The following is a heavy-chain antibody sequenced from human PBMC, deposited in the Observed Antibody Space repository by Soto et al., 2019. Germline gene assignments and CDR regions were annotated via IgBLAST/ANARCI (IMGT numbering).Heavy chain of an antibody. CDR2: ISGGGGTT. CDR1: GFTFSSYA. D-gene: IGHD3-9*01. J-gene: IGHJ6*02. CDR3: AKNVWGITIFGGMDV. V-gene: IGHV3-23*01. Sequence: EVQLLESGGGLVQPGGSLRLSCAASGFTFSSYAMSWVRQAPGMGLEWVSAISGGGGTTYYADSVKGRFTISRDNSKNTLYLQMNSLRAEDTAVYYCAKNVWGITIFGGMDVWGQGTTVTVSS.